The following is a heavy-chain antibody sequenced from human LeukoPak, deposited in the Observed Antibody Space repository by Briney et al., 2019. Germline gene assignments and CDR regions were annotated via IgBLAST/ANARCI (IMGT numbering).Heavy chain of an antibody. CDR2: IKQDGSEK. J-gene: IGHJ4*02. Sequence: PGGSLRLSCAASGFTFSSYWMSWVRQAPGKGLEWVASIKQDGSEKYSVDSVKGRFTISRDNAKNSLYLQMNSLRAEDTAVYYCARDSSSSWFFDYWGQGTLVTVSS. CDR1: GFTFSSYW. V-gene: IGHV3-7*04. D-gene: IGHD6-13*01. CDR3: ARDSSSSWFFDY.